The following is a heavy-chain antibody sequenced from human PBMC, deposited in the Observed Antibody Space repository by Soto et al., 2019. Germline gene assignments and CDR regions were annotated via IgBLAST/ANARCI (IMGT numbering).Heavy chain of an antibody. CDR2: INVYNGNT. Sequence: QVQLVQSGGEVKKPGASVKVSCKASGYTFTNYGISWVRQAPGQGLEWMGWINVYNGNTKYAQKVQGRVTMTTDTSTSTAYMERRSLRSDETAVYYCARGVGSGSYYTQYNWFDPWGQGTLATVSS. J-gene: IGHJ5*02. V-gene: IGHV1-18*01. D-gene: IGHD3-10*01. CDR3: ARGVGSGSYYTQYNWFDP. CDR1: GYTFTNYG.